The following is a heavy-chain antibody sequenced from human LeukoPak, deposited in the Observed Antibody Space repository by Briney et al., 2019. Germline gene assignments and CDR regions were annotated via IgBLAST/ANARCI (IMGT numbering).Heavy chain of an antibody. CDR1: GFTFTRNW. CDR2: IKGDGTSI. V-gene: IGHV3-7*01. Sequence: GGSLRLSCAASGFTFTRNWMSWVRQAPGKGLEWVANIKGDGTSIHYVDSVKGRFTISRDNTKNSVFLQMNSLRADDTAVYYCARDGFSTGPHDYWGQGTLVTVSS. D-gene: IGHD6-19*01. CDR3: ARDGFSTGPHDY. J-gene: IGHJ4*02.